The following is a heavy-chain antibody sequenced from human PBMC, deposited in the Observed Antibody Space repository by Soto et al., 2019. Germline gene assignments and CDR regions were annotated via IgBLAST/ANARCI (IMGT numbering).Heavy chain of an antibody. Sequence: PGGSLRLSCAASGFTFSSYAMSWVRQAPGKGLEWVSAISGSGGSTYYADSVKGRFTISRDNSKNTLYLQMNSLRAEDTAVYYCEKTLTAMVLPYYFDFWGKGTLLPVSS. V-gene: IGHV3-23*01. D-gene: IGHD5-18*01. CDR1: GFTFSSYA. CDR2: ISGSGGST. CDR3: EKTLTAMVLPYYFDF. J-gene: IGHJ4*02.